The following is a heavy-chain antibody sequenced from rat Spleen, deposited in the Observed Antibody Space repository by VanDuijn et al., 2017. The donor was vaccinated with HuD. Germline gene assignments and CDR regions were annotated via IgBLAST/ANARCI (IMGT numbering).Heavy chain of an antibody. CDR3: TGWGSYIYVGFAY. Sequence: QVQLKESGPGLVQPSQTLSLTCTVSGFSLTGNNVHWVRQPPGKGLEWMGRMRYDGDTAFNSVLKSRLSISRDTSKSRVFLKMNGMQTDDTDIYFGTGWGSYIYVGFAYWGQGTLVTVSS. CDR1: GFSLTGNN. CDR2: MRYDGDT. J-gene: IGHJ3*01. V-gene: IGHV2-63*01. D-gene: IGHD1-2*01.